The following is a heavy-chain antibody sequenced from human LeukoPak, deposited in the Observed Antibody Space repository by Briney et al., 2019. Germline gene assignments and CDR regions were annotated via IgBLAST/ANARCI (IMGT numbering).Heavy chain of an antibody. V-gene: IGHV1-8*01. J-gene: IGHJ6*03. CDR2: MNPNSGNT. Sequence: ASVKVSCKASGYTFTSYDINWVRQATGQGLEWMGWMNPNSGNTGYAQKFQGRVTMTRNTSISTAHMELSSLRSEDTAVYYCARALYSSSSFFSYYYYMDVWGKGTTVTVSS. CDR1: GYTFTSYD. D-gene: IGHD6-6*01. CDR3: ARALYSSSSFFSYYYYMDV.